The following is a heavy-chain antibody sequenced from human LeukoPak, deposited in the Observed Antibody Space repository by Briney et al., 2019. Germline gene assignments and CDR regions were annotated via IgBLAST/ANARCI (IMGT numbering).Heavy chain of an antibody. D-gene: IGHD6-19*01. V-gene: IGHV3-73*01. Sequence: PGGSLRLSCAASEFTFSRNGMHRVRQASGKGLEWVGRIGSNAKNHATAYAASVKGRFIISRDDSENTAYLHMNSLKTEDTAVYYSTTYRSGHYWGQGTLVTVSS. CDR2: IGSNAKNHAT. J-gene: IGHJ4*02. CDR3: TTYRSGHY. CDR1: EFTFSRNG.